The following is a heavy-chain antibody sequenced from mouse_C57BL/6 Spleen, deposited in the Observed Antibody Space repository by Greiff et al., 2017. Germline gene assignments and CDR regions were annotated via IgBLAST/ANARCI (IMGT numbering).Heavy chain of an antibody. CDR1: GYTFTSYW. Sequence: QVQLQQPGAELVKPGASVKLSCKASGYTFTSYWMQWVNQRPGQGLEWIGEIDPSDSYTNYNQKFKGKATLTVDPTSSTAYKQLSSLTSKDSAIYYCESAYYSNSDYWGQGTTLTVSS. CDR3: ESAYYSNSDY. CDR2: IDPSDSYT. V-gene: IGHV1-50*01. J-gene: IGHJ2*01. D-gene: IGHD2-5*01.